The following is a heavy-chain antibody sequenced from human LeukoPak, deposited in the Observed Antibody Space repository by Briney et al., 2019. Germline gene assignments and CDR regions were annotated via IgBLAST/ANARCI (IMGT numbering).Heavy chain of an antibody. CDR2: INPSGDST. CDR1: GYTFTIYY. Sequence: GASVKLSCKASGYTFTIYYMHWVRHAPGQGLEWMGIINPSGDSTSYAQKFQGRVTMTRDSSMSTVYMETISLRSEDTAVYYCARRLRIAAHSYFDYWGQGTLVTVSS. V-gene: IGHV1-46*01. J-gene: IGHJ4*02. D-gene: IGHD6-13*01. CDR3: ARRLRIAAHSYFDY.